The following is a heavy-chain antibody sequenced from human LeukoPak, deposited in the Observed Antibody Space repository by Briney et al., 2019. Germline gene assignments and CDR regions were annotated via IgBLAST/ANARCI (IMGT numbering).Heavy chain of an antibody. CDR1: GFTFSSYA. Sequence: PGGSLRLSCSASGFTFSSYAIYWVRQAPGKGLDCISGITNNGGSTYYADSMKGRFTISRDNSKNTLYLQMSSLRAEDTALYYCVKTHYSEINYFDYWGQGTPVTVSS. CDR3: VKTHYSEINYFDY. CDR2: ITNNGGST. D-gene: IGHD3-10*01. V-gene: IGHV3-64D*09. J-gene: IGHJ4*02.